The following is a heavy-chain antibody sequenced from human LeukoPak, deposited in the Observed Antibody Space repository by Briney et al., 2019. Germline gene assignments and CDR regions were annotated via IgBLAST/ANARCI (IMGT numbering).Heavy chain of an antibody. CDR1: GFTFYDYA. CDR2: ISWNSGSI. D-gene: IGHD6-19*01. CDR3: AKDVSVRTSVAGNGGFDY. Sequence: GGSLRLSCAASGFTFYDYAMRWVRHAPGKGLGWVSGISWNSGSICYADSVKGRFTISRDNAKNSLYLQMNSLRAEDTALYYCAKDVSVRTSVAGNGGFDYWGQGTLVTVSS. V-gene: IGHV3-9*01. J-gene: IGHJ4*02.